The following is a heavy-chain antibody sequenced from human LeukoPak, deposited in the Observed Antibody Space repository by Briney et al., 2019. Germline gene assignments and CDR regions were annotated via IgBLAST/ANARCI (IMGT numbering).Heavy chain of an antibody. D-gene: IGHD6-13*01. Sequence: GESLKISCKGSGYSFTSYWIGWVRQMPGKGLEWMGIIYPGDSDSRYSPSFQGQVTISADKSISTAYLQWSSLKASDTAMYYCARAAFKYSSSWSLDYWGQGTLVTVSS. CDR1: GYSFTSYW. CDR2: IYPGDSDS. CDR3: ARAAFKYSSSWSLDY. J-gene: IGHJ4*02. V-gene: IGHV5-51*01.